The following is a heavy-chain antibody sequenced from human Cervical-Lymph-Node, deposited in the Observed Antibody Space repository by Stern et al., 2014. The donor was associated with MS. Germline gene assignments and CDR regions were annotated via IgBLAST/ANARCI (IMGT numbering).Heavy chain of an antibody. CDR1: GFTFSSYG. CDR2: ISYDGNHK. Sequence: VQLVESGGAVVQPGRSLRLSCAASGFTFSSYGMHWVRQAPGKGLEWGAVISYDGNHKYYAASVKCRFTISRDNSKNTLHLQMNSVTPDDTAIYYCARDYEDTSMLFDHWGQGTLVTVSS. CDR3: ARDYEDTSMLFDH. J-gene: IGHJ4*02. V-gene: IGHV3-30*03. D-gene: IGHD2-8*01.